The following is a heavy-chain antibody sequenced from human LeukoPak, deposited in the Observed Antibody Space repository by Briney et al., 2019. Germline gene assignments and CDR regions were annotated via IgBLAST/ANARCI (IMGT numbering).Heavy chain of an antibody. CDR1: GFTFSSYW. V-gene: IGHV3-74*01. CDR2: INSDGSST. Sequence: GGSLRLSCAASGFTFSSYWMHWVRQAPGKGLVWVSRINSDGSSTSYADSVKGRFTISRDNAKNTLYLQMNGLRAEDTAVYYCARGDDGDYVAAFDIWGQGTMVTVSS. CDR3: ARGDDGDYVAAFDI. D-gene: IGHD4-17*01. J-gene: IGHJ3*02.